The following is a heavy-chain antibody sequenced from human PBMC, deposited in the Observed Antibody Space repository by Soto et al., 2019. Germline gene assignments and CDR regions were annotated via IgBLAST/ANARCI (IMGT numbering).Heavy chain of an antibody. CDR1: GFTFSSYG. D-gene: IGHD6-13*01. CDR3: AKGSGSSWYSS. Sequence: EVQLLESGRGLVQPGGTLRLSCAASGFTFSSYGMSWVRQAPGKGLEWVSAISGSGGSTYYADSVKGRFTSSRDNSKNTLYLQMNSLRAEDTAVYYCAKGSGSSWYSSWGQGTLVTVSS. CDR2: ISGSGGST. J-gene: IGHJ4*02. V-gene: IGHV3-23*01.